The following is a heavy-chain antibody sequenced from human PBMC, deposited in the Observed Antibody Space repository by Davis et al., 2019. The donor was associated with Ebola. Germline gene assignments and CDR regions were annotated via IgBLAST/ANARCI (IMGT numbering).Heavy chain of an antibody. CDR2: TSHNERER. CDR1: GFTFSNYA. V-gene: IGHV3-30*04. CDR3: ARAVFHEVLDY. Sequence: PGGSLRLSCAASGFTFSNYAMHWVRQAPGKGLEWVAVTSHNERERFYGESVQDRFTISRDNSENTLYLQMNSLTADDTAVYYCARAVFHEVLDYWGQGTPVTVSS. D-gene: IGHD3-3*01. J-gene: IGHJ4*02.